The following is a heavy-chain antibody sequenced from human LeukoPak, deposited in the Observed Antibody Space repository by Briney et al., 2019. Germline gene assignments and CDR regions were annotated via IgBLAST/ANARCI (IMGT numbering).Heavy chain of an antibody. V-gene: IGHV4-34*01. CDR1: GGSFSGYY. CDR3: AREDYCSGGSCYSGGFDY. Sequence: SETLSLTCAVYGGSFSGYYWSWIRQPPGKGLEWIGEINHSGSTNYNPSLKSRVTISVDTSKNQFSLKLSSVTAADTAVYYCAREDYCSGGSCYSGGFDYWGQGTLVTVSS. D-gene: IGHD2-15*01. J-gene: IGHJ4*02. CDR2: INHSGST.